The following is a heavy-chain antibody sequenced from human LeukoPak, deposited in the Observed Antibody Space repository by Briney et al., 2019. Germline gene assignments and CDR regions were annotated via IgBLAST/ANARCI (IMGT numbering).Heavy chain of an antibody. D-gene: IGHD6-13*01. Sequence: PSETLSLTCTVSGGSISSYYWSWIRQPPGKGLEWIGYIYYSGSTNYNPSLKSRVTISVDTSKNQFSLKLSSVTAADTAVYYCARGRISYSSSWSYYFDYWGQGTLVTVSS. CDR3: ARGRISYSSSWSYYFDY. J-gene: IGHJ4*02. V-gene: IGHV4-59*08. CDR1: GGSISSYY. CDR2: IYYSGST.